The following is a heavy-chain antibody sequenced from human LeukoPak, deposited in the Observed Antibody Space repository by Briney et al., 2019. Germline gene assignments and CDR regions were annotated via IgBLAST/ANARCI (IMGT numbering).Heavy chain of an antibody. V-gene: IGHV3-74*01. D-gene: IGHD5-12*01. CDR3: TTIRPVY. Sequence: GGSLRLSCAASGFTMSSDAIHWVRQVPGKGLVWVSRIKDGGTTTDYADSVKGRFTISRDDAKNTLYLQMNSLRAEDSAVYYCTTIRPVYWGQGTLVTVSP. CDR1: GFTMSSDA. CDR2: IKDGGTTT. J-gene: IGHJ4*02.